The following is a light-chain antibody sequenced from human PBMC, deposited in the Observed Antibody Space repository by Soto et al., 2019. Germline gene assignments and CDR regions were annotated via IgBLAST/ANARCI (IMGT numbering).Light chain of an antibody. J-gene: IGKJ1*01. Sequence: DNQMNQSPSSVSASVGDRVSITCRASQGISNYLAWYQQQPGKVPKLLIYVASTLQSGVPSRFSGSGSGTDFTLTISSLQPEDVATYYCQKYNSAPWTFGQGTKVEIK. V-gene: IGKV1-27*01. CDR2: VAS. CDR3: QKYNSAPWT. CDR1: QGISNY.